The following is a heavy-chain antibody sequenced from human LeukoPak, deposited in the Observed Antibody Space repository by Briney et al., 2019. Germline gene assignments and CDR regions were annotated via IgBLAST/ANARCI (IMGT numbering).Heavy chain of an antibody. J-gene: IGHJ3*02. V-gene: IGHV3-9*03. CDR2: ISWNSGSI. Sequence: GGSLRLSCAASGFTFDDYAMHWVRHAPGKGLEWVSGISWNSGSIGYADSVKGRFTISRDNAKNSLYLQMNSLRAEDMALYYCATTIAAAGIWDAFDIWGQGTMVTVSS. CDR3: ATTIAAAGIWDAFDI. CDR1: GFTFDDYA. D-gene: IGHD6-13*01.